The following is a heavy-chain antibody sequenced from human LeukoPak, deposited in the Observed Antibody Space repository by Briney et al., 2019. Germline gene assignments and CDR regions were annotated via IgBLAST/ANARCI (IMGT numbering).Heavy chain of an antibody. J-gene: IGHJ5*02. CDR1: GGTFSSYA. CDR3: ARDSCSGGSCCIDP. V-gene: IGHV1-69*05. Sequence: SVKVSCKASGGTFSSYAISWVRQAPGQGLEWMGGIIPIFGTANYAQKFQGRVTMTRDTSTSTVYMELSSLRSEDTAVYYCARDSCSGGSCCIDPWGQGTLVTVSS. D-gene: IGHD2-15*01. CDR2: IIPIFGTA.